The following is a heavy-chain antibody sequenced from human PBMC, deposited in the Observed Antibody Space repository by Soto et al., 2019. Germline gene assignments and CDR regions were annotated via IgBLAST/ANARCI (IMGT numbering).Heavy chain of an antibody. CDR3: ARGAYYDFWSGYYTGRVNYYYYMDV. D-gene: IGHD3-3*01. CDR1: GYTFTSYA. Sequence: ASVKVSCKASGYTFTSYAMHWVRQAPGQRLEWMGWINAGNGNTKYSQKFQGRVTITRDTSASTAYMELSSLRSEDTAVYYCARGAYYDFWSGYYTGRVNYYYYMDVWGKGTTVTVSS. V-gene: IGHV1-3*01. CDR2: INAGNGNT. J-gene: IGHJ6*03.